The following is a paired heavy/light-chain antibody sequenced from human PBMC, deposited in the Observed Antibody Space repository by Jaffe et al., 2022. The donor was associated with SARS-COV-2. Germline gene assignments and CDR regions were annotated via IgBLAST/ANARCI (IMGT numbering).Light chain of an antibody. V-gene: IGKV1-39*01. CDR1: QSISTY. CDR3: QQSYTTPRT. J-gene: IGKJ1*01. Sequence: DIQMTQSPSSLSAFIGDRVTMTCRASQSISTYLNWYQQIPGKAPKLLIYTASNLQNGVPSRFSGSGSGTLFTLTISSLQPEDLATYYCQQSYTTPRTFGQGTRVEVK. CDR2: TAS.
Heavy chain of an antibody. CDR1: NGSFRGNT. CDR3: AGGLTQWPVGGDH. Sequence: QVQVQQWGAGLLKPSETLSLTCAVYNGSFRGNTWNWIRQPPGKGLEWIGEVSQGGGIDYNPSLKSRVTISVDTSRNQISLRLTSVTAADTAVYYCAGGLTQWPVGGDHWGQGTLVTVSS. CDR2: VSQGGGI. D-gene: IGHD6-19*01. J-gene: IGHJ4*02. V-gene: IGHV4-34*01.